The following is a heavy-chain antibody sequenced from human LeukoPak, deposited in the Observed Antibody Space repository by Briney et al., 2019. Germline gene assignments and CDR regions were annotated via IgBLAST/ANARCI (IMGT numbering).Heavy chain of an antibody. D-gene: IGHD1-26*01. Sequence: SVKVSCKASGFTFTSSAMQCVRQARGQRLEWIGWIVVGSGNTNYAQKFQERVTITRDMSTSTAYMELSSLRSEDTAVYYCAADRWVGATTFDDWGQGTQVTVSS. CDR1: GFTFTSSA. CDR3: AADRWVGATTFDD. CDR2: IVVGSGNT. J-gene: IGHJ4*02. V-gene: IGHV1-58*02.